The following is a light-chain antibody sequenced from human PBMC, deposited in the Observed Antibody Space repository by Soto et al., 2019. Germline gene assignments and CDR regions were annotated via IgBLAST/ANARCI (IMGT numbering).Light chain of an antibody. V-gene: IGKV1D-13*01. Sequence: KCALTLSASPGEKATISCLASQSISSYLAWYQQKPGKAPKLLIYDASTLETGVPSRFSGSGSGTDFTLTISSLQPEDFATYYCQQFDNRPLTFGGGTKVDI. CDR1: QSISSY. J-gene: IGKJ4*01. CDR3: QQFDNRPLT. CDR2: DAS.